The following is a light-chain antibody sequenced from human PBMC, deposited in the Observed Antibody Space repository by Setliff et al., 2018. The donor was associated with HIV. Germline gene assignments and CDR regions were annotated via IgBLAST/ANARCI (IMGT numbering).Light chain of an antibody. CDR1: SSDIGAYNY. J-gene: IGLJ2*01. CDR3: SSYTSSSTLVV. CDR2: EVT. Sequence: QSVLTQPASVSGSPGQSITISCTGTSSDIGAYNYVSWYQQRPGKAPKLMIYEVTNRPSGVSNRFSGSKSGNTASLTISGPQAEDEADYYCSSYTSSSTLVVFGGGTKVTVL. V-gene: IGLV2-14*01.